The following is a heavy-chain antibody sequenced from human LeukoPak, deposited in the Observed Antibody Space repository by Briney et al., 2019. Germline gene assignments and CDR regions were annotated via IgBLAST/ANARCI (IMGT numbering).Heavy chain of an antibody. CDR2: MFPNGRQE. J-gene: IGHJ4*02. Sequence: GGSLRLSCAASGFIVSGDFMSWVRQAPGKGLECVAHMFPNGRQESCVDSVKGRFTVSRDNAKNSVFLQMNSLRVEDTAMYYCARWRWQQSEFDLWGQGTLVTVSS. V-gene: IGHV3-7*01. CDR3: ARWRWQQSEFDL. CDR1: GFIVSGDF. D-gene: IGHD5-24*01.